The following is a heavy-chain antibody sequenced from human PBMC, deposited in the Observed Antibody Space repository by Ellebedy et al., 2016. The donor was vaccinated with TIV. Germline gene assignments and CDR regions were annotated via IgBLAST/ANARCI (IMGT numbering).Heavy chain of an antibody. V-gene: IGHV4-38-2*02. Sequence: MPSETLSLTCTVSGYSISSGYYWGWLRQPPGKGLEWIGSIYHSGSTYYNPSLKSRVTISVDTSKNQFSLKLSSVTAADTAVYYCARVGSYYDSSGYGYWGQGTLVTVSS. D-gene: IGHD3-22*01. CDR3: ARVGSYYDSSGYGY. J-gene: IGHJ4*02. CDR1: GYSISSGYY. CDR2: IYHSGST.